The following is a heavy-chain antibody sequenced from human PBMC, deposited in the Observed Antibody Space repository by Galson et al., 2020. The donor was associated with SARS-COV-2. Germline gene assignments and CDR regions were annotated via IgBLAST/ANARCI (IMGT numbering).Heavy chain of an antibody. Sequence: SETLSLTCAVSGGSISSTNWWSWVRKPPGKGLEWIGEIYHSGTTFYNPSLESRVTISVARPENLFSLRLSSVTAADTAVYYCARTIMFRCVTLTLDFWGQGIAVTVSS. D-gene: IGHD3-10*01. CDR3: ARTIMFRCVTLTLDF. CDR2: IYHSGTT. CDR1: GGSISSTNW. J-gene: IGHJ4*02. V-gene: IGHV4-4*02.